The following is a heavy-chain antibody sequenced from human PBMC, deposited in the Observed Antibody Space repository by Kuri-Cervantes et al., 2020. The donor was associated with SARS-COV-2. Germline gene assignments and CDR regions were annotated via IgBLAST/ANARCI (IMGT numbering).Heavy chain of an antibody. CDR3: ARALGYCSSTSCSYWDYYYYGMDV. Sequence: ASVKVSCKASGYTFTGYYMHWVRQAPGQGLEWMGLINPNSGGTNYAQKFQGWVTTTRDTCISTAYMELSRLRSDDTTVYYCARALGYCSSTSCSYWDYYYYGMDVWGQGTTVTVSS. D-gene: IGHD2-2*01. V-gene: IGHV1-2*04. J-gene: IGHJ6*02. CDR1: GYTFTGYY. CDR2: INPNSGGT.